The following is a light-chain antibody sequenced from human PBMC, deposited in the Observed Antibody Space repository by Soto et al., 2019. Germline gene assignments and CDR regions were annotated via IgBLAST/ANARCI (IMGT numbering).Light chain of an antibody. J-gene: IGLJ1*01. CDR2: EVS. Sequence: QSALTQPPAASGSPGQSVTISCTGTSTDFGGYNYVYWYQQHPGKAPKLIIFEVSERPSGVPDRFSGSKSGTTASLTVSGLEAEDEADYYCGSCGGGNYVFGTGTKLTVL. CDR3: GSCGGGNYV. V-gene: IGLV2-8*01. CDR1: STDFGGYNY.